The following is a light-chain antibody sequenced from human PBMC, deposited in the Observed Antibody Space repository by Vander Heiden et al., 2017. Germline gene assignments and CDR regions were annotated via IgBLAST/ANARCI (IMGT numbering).Light chain of an antibody. CDR1: QSLLHRNGYNY. CDR3: MRALQTPPFT. V-gene: IGKV2-28*01. J-gene: IGKJ3*01. Sequence: DIVMTPSSLSLPVTPGEPASISCRSSQSLLHRNGYNYLDWYLQKPGRSPQRLIYLGSNRASGVPVRCRGSGAGAEFTLKISSREAEDDGVDYSMRALQTPPFTFGPGTKVDIK. CDR2: LGS.